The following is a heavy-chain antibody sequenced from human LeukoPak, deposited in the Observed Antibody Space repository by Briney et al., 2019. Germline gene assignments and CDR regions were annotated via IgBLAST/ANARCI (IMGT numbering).Heavy chain of an antibody. CDR1: GYSFTSYW. CDR2: IYPGDSDT. CDR3: ARQDSSGWHFDY. Sequence: GEPLKISCKSSGYSFTSYWIGWARQMPGKGLEWMGIIYPGDSDTRYSPSFQGQVTISADKSISNAYLQWSSLKASDTAMYYCARQDSSGWHFDYWGQGTLVTVSS. D-gene: IGHD6-19*01. J-gene: IGHJ4*02. V-gene: IGHV5-51*01.